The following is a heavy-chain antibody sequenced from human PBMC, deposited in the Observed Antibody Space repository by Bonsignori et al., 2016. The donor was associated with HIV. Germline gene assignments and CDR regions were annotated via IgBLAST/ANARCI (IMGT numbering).Heavy chain of an antibody. Sequence: SETLSLTCTVSGGSISSSSYYWGWIRQPPGKGLEWIGSIYYSGSTYYNPSLKSRVTISVDTSKNQFSLKLSSVTAADTAVYYCAAGDCSSTSCSYPRHYYMDVWGKGTTVTVSS. CDR1: GGSISSSSYY. V-gene: IGHV4-39*07. CDR2: IYYSGST. J-gene: IGHJ6*03. D-gene: IGHD2-2*01. CDR3: AAGDCSSTSCSYPRHYYMDV.